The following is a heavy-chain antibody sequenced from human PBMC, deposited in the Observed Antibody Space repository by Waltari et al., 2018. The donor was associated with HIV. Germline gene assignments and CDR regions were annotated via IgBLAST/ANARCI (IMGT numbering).Heavy chain of an antibody. V-gene: IGHV3-33*01. CDR3: ARTPYDTSGYCFDY. CDR2: VWYDGKNK. CDR1: GFTFGSYG. Sequence: QVQLVESGGGVVQPGRSLRLSCAASGFTFGSYGMHWVRQAPGKGLGGLAVVWYDGKNKYYADSVKGRFTVSRDNSKNTLFLQMNSLRVDDTAVYYCARTPYDTSGYCFDYWGQGTLVTVSS. D-gene: IGHD3-22*01. J-gene: IGHJ4*02.